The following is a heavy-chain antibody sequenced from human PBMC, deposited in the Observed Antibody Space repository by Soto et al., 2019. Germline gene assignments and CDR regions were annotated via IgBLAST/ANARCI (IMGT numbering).Heavy chain of an antibody. CDR2: ISAYNGNT. CDR3: ARDPPVLRNYYYYYGMDV. CDR1: GYTFTSYG. D-gene: IGHD2-15*01. J-gene: IGHJ6*02. V-gene: IGHV1-18*04. Sequence: ASVKVSCKASGYTFTSYGISWVRQAPGQGLEWMGWISAYNGNTNYAQKLQGRVTMTTDTSTSTAYMELRSLRSDDTAVYYCARDPPVLRNYYYYYGMDVWGQGTTVTSP.